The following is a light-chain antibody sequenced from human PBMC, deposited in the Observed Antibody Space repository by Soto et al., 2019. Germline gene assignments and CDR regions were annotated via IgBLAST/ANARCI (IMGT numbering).Light chain of an antibody. CDR1: YSDIGDYNY. J-gene: IGLJ2*01. Sequence: QSALTQPPSASGSPGQSVTISCAGTYSDIGDYNYVSWYQQHPDKVPKLFIYEVTKRPSGVPDRFSGSKSGYTAFLTVSDLQPAGEAVYYSSSYSGTNSNVIFGGGTKVTVL. CDR3: SSYSGTNSNVI. V-gene: IGLV2-8*01. CDR2: EVT.